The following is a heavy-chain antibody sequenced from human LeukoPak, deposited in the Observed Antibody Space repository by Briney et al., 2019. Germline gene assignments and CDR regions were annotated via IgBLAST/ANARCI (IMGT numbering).Heavy chain of an antibody. Sequence: GGSLRLSCAASGFTVSSNYMSWVRQAPGKGLEWVSVIYSGDNTYYADSVKGRFTISRDISKNTLYLQMNGLRAEDTAVYYCARVRSVGGNPHAFDIWGQGTMVTVSS. CDR1: GFTVSSNY. J-gene: IGHJ3*02. CDR3: ARVRSVGGNPHAFDI. CDR2: IYSGDNT. D-gene: IGHD4-23*01. V-gene: IGHV3-66*01.